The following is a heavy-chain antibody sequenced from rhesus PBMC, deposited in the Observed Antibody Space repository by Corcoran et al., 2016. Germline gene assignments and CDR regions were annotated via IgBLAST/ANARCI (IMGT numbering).Heavy chain of an antibody. V-gene: IGHV3S26*01. Sequence: DVQLVESGGGLVKPGGSLRLSCVASGFTFRNYVMHWVRQAPGKGLEWVSVFSETGGTIYYADSVKGRFTISRDNARNSLFLQMNSLRAEDTAVYYCARGTKYSSSREVYWGQGVLVTVSS. CDR1: GFTFRNYV. CDR3: ARGTKYSSSREVY. J-gene: IGHJ4*01. CDR2: FSETGGTI. D-gene: IGHD6-43*01.